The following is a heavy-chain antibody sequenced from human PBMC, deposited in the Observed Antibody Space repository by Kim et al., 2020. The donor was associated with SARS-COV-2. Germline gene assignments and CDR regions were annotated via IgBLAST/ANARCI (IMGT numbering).Heavy chain of an antibody. CDR3: ARDRAWYYDSSGYSNIDY. CDR1: GLTFSSYW. V-gene: IGHV3-7*01. J-gene: IGHJ4*02. Sequence: GGSLRLSCAASGLTFSSYWMSWVRQAPGKGLEWVANIKQDGSEKYYVDSVKGRFTISRDNAKNSLYLQMNSLRAEDTAVYYCARDRAWYYDSSGYSNIDYWGQGTLVTVSS. D-gene: IGHD3-22*01. CDR2: IKQDGSEK.